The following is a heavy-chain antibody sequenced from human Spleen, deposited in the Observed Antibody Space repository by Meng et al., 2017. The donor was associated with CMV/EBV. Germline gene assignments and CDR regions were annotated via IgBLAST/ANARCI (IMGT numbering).Heavy chain of an antibody. Sequence: YTFTSYGINWVRHATGQGFEWMGWMNPDSGNIGYAQKFQGRVTMTRDTSTSTAYMELNSLRVEDSAIYYCARMDCSGSKCDVKWFDPWGQGTVVTVSS. D-gene: IGHD2-15*01. CDR3: ARMDCSGSKCDVKWFDP. CDR1: YTFTSYG. V-gene: IGHV1-8*01. J-gene: IGHJ5*02. CDR2: MNPDSGNI.